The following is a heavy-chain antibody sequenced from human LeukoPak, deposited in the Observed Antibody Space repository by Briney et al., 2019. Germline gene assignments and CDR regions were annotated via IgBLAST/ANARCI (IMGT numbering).Heavy chain of an antibody. CDR1: GGSISIYY. Sequence: SETLSLTCAVSGGSISIYYWSWIRQPAGKGLEWIGRIYTSGSTNYNPSLKSRVTMSVDTSKNQFSLKLSSVTAADTAVYYCARDTTSSWYGDFNWFDPWGQGTLVTVSS. CDR2: IYTSGST. D-gene: IGHD6-13*01. J-gene: IGHJ5*02. V-gene: IGHV4-4*07. CDR3: ARDTTSSWYGDFNWFDP.